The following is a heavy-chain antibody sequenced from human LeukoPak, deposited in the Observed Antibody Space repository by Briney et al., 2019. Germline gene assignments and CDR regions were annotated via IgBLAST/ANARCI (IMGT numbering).Heavy chain of an antibody. CDR1: GYTFTSYY. CDR2: INPSGGST. Sequence: ASVKVSCKASGYTFTSYYMHWVRQAPGQGVERMGIINPSGGSTSYAQKFQGRVTMSRDTSTSTVYMELSSLRSEDTAVYYCARGLDCSSTSCYLSGTDYWGQGTLVTVSS. CDR3: ARGLDCSSTSCYLSGTDY. D-gene: IGHD2-2*01. V-gene: IGHV1-46*01. J-gene: IGHJ4*02.